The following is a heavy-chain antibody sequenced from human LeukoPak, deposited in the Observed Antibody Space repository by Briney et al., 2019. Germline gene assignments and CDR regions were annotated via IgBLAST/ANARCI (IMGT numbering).Heavy chain of an antibody. CDR1: NYTFISYG. Sequence: ASVKVSCKASNYTFISYGISWVRQAPGQGLEWMGWISPYNGDTINAQQFQGRVTMTIDASTTTAHMELRSLTSDDTAMYYCARDMVRRTRYTSGGYDYWGQGSLISVSS. V-gene: IGHV1-18*01. CDR2: ISPYNGDT. J-gene: IGHJ4*02. D-gene: IGHD4/OR15-4a*01. CDR3: ARDMVRRTRYTSGGYDY.